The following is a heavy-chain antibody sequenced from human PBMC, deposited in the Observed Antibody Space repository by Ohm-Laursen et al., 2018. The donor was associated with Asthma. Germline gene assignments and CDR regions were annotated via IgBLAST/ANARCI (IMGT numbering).Heavy chain of an antibody. V-gene: IGHV1-8*02. Sequence: GSSVKVSCKASGYTFTDYGISWVRQAPGQGLEWMGWMNPNSGNTGYAQKFQGRVTMTRNTSISTAYMELSSLRSEDTAVYYCASNEGGSKQAFDIWGQGTMVTVSS. CDR1: GYTFTDYG. D-gene: IGHD2-2*01. CDR2: MNPNSGNT. CDR3: ASNEGGSKQAFDI. J-gene: IGHJ3*02.